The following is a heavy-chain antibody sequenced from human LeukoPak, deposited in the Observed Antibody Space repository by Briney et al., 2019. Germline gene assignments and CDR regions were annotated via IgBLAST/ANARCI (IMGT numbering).Heavy chain of an antibody. D-gene: IGHD3-22*01. J-gene: IGHJ5*02. CDR1: GFTFSSYW. CDR2: INSGGSST. V-gene: IGHV3-74*01. Sequence: GGSLRLSCAASGFTFSSYWMHWVRQAPGKGLVWVSRINSGGSSTTYADSVKGRFTISRDNARNTLYLQRNRLRAEDTAVYYCARRVRGGYYAIDTWGQGTLVTVSS. CDR3: ARRVRGGYYAIDT.